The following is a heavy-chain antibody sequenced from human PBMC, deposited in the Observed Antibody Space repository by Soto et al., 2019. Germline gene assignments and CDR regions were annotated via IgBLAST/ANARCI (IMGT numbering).Heavy chain of an antibody. Sequence: QVQLVQSGPEMMQPGASVKVSCKASGYTSLSYAMHWVRQVPGQGFEWLGWINAGVDGTMYSQRFQGRVRNTRDTSANTVYMEVSALTSEDTAVYYCAREVQGVTSFDYWGQGTLVIVSS. D-gene: IGHD3-10*01. J-gene: IGHJ4*02. CDR3: AREVQGVTSFDY. CDR1: GYTSLSYA. CDR2: INAGVDGT. V-gene: IGHV1-3*01.